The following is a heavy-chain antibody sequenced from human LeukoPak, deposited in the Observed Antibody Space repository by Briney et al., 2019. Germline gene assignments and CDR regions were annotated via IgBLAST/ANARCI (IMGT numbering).Heavy chain of an antibody. V-gene: IGHV3-74*03. CDR3: VRSAFHAGSGNYYDY. Sequence: TGGSLRLSCAASGFTFSNYWIHWVRQAPGKGLVWVSRIDNAGSITTYADSVKGRFTISRDNAENTLYLQMNCLRVEDTAVYYCVRSAFHAGSGNYYDYWGQGTLVTVSS. CDR2: IDNAGSIT. J-gene: IGHJ4*02. D-gene: IGHD3-22*01. CDR1: GFTFSNYW.